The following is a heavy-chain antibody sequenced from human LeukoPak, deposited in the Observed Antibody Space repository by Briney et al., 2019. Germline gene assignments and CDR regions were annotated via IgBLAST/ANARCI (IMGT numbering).Heavy chain of an antibody. CDR1: GFTFSSYW. J-gene: IGHJ6*02. CDR3: ARGGGLDV. CDR2: INHNGNVN. V-gene: IGHV3-7*03. D-gene: IGHD5-12*01. Sequence: GGSLRLSCAASGFTFSSYWMNWARQAPGKGLEWVASINHNGNVNYYVDSVKGRFTISRDNAKNSLYPQMSNLRAGDTAVYFCARGGGLDVWGQGATVTVSS.